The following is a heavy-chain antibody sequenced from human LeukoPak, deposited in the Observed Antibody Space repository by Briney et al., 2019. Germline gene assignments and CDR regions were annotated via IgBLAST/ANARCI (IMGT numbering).Heavy chain of an antibody. D-gene: IGHD3-22*01. V-gene: IGHV3-23*01. J-gene: IGHJ4*02. CDR2: ISGSGGST. CDR3: AKMEDYYDSSGENY. Sequence: GGSLRLSCAASGFTFSSYAMSWVRQAPGKGLEWASAISGSGGSTYYADSVKGRFTISRDNSKNTLYLQMNSLRAEDTAVYYCAKMEDYYDSSGENYWGQGTLVTVSS. CDR1: GFTFSSYA.